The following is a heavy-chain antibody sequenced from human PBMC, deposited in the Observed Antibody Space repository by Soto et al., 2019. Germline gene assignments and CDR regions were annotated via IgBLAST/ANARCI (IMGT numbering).Heavy chain of an antibody. V-gene: IGHV1-46*01. Sequence: QVQLVQSGAEVKKPGASVTVSCKASGYTFTNYYMHWVRQAPGQGLEWMAIINPTGGSATYAQKSQGRVTMTRDMSTNTFYMEFKSLRSEDTAVYFCAREGVQYFESSRGRKGFDPWGQGTLVIVSS. CDR3: AREGVQYFESSRGRKGFDP. J-gene: IGHJ5*02. CDR2: INPTGGSA. D-gene: IGHD3-9*01. CDR1: GYTFTNYY.